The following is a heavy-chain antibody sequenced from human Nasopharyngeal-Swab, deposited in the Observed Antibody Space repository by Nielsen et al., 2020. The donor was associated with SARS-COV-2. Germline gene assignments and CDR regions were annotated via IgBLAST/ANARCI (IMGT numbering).Heavy chain of an antibody. D-gene: IGHD1-1*01. CDR2: IIPIFGTA. CDR1: GYTFTSYN. J-gene: IGHJ5*02. Sequence: SVKVSCKASGYTFTSYNIRWVRQAPGQGLEWMGGIIPIFGTANYAQKFQGRVTITADESTSTAYMELSSLRSEDTAVYYCARIAVHHNWFDPWGQGTLVTVSS. CDR3: ARIAVHHNWFDP. V-gene: IGHV1-69*13.